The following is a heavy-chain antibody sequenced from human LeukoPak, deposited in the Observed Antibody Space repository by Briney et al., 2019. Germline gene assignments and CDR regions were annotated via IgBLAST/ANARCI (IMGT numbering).Heavy chain of an antibody. V-gene: IGHV3-23*01. CDR1: EFTFSSYG. J-gene: IGHJ4*02. CDR3: AKDHYGSGSYYNY. D-gene: IGHD3-10*01. CDR2: ISGSGGST. Sequence: PGGTLRLSCAASEFTFSSYGMSWVRQAPGKGLEWVSAISGSGGSTYYADSVKGRFTISRDNSKNTLYLQMNSLRAEDTAVYYCAKDHYGSGSYYNYWGQGTLVTVSS.